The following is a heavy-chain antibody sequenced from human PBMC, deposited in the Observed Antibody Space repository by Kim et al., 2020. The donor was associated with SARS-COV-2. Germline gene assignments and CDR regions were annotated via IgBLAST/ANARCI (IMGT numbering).Heavy chain of an antibody. D-gene: IGHD3-22*01. CDR3: ARAVGYYSGGSGPLFDH. CDR1: GDSMRRGGYY. Sequence: SETLSLTCSVSGDSMRRGGYYWSWIRQLPAKGLELIGYIYDGGANYYNPSFKSRVTISIDTSENQFSLTLNSVTAADTAMYYCARAVGYYSGGSGPLFDHWGQGIPFTVSS. CDR2: IYDGGAN. V-gene: IGHV4-31*03. J-gene: IGHJ4*02.